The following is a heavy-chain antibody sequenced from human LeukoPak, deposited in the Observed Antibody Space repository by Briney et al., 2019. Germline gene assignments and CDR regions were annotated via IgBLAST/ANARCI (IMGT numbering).Heavy chain of an antibody. CDR1: GFSFSSYA. Sequence: GGSLRLSCAASGFSFSSYAMSWVRQAPGKGLEWVSGISGSGYSTYYADSVKGRFIISRDNSKNTLDLQMHSLRAEDTAVYYCARVYYYDSSGSRSNAFDIWGQGTMVTVSS. CDR3: ARVYYYDSSGSRSNAFDI. V-gene: IGHV3-23*01. CDR2: ISGSGYST. J-gene: IGHJ3*02. D-gene: IGHD3-22*01.